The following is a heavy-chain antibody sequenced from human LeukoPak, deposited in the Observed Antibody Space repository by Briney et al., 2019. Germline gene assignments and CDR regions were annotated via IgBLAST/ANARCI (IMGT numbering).Heavy chain of an antibody. V-gene: IGHV3-21*01. CDR1: GFTFSSYS. CDR3: ARDRIHAFDI. Sequence: PGGSLRLSCAASGFTFSSYSMNWVRQAPGKGLEWVSSISSSSSYIYYADSVKGRFTVSRDDAKNSLYLQMNSLRAEDTAVYYCARDRIHAFDIWGQGTMVTVSS. J-gene: IGHJ3*02. CDR2: ISSSSSYI.